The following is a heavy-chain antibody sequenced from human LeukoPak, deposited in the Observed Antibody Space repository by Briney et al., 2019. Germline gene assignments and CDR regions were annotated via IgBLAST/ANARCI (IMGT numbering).Heavy chain of an antibody. J-gene: IGHJ4*02. CDR3: ARQSNPRYSSSWYYLDY. CDR2: ISYDESNK. V-gene: IGHV3-30*04. Sequence: GGPLRPSCAASGITFSSYAMHWVRKAPGKGLETVALISYDESNKYYADSVKGRFTISRDNSKNTLYLQMNSLRAEDTAVYYCARQSNPRYSSSWYYLDYWGQGTLVTVSS. D-gene: IGHD6-13*01. CDR1: GITFSSYA.